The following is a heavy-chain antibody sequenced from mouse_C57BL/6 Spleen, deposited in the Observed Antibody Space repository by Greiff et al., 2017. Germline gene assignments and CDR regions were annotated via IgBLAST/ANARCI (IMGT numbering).Heavy chain of an antibody. J-gene: IGHJ3*01. CDR1: GYTFTSYW. Sequence: QVQLQQPGAELVKPGASVKLSCKASGYTFTSYWMHWVKQRPGRGLAWIGRIDPNRGGTKYNEKFKSKATLTVDKPSSTAYMQLSSLTSEDSAVYYCAREDYYGSSLAYWGQGTLVTVSA. CDR3: AREDYYGSSLAY. V-gene: IGHV1-72*01. D-gene: IGHD1-1*01. CDR2: IDPNRGGT.